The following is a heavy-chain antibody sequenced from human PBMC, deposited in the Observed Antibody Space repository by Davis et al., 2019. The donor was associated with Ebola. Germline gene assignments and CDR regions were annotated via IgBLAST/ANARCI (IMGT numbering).Heavy chain of an antibody. D-gene: IGHD3-22*01. J-gene: IGHJ6*02. CDR1: GYTFNSYY. Sequence: ASVKVSCKASGYTFNSYYIHWVRQAPGQGLEWMGWINPNSGGTNYAQKFQGRVTMTRDTSISTAYMELSRLRSDDTAVYYCARIPGYYYDSSGIYYYYYGMDVWGQGTTVTVSS. CDR3: ARIPGYYYDSSGIYYYYYGMDV. CDR2: INPNSGGT. V-gene: IGHV1-2*02.